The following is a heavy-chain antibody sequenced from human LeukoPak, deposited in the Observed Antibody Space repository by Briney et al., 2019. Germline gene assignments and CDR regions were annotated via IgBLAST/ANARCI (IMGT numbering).Heavy chain of an antibody. CDR1: GFTFSTYA. J-gene: IGHJ4*02. Sequence: GGSLILSCAASGFTFSTYAMQWARQAPGGGLEYVAAINDKGGNKYYTNCVKGRFTVSRDNSKDTLYLQMGSLRVEDMAVYYCGRAPPYGGGWYGPDEFWGQGTLVSVSS. D-gene: IGHD6-19*01. CDR2: INDKGGNK. V-gene: IGHV3-64*01. CDR3: GRAPPYGGGWYGPDEF.